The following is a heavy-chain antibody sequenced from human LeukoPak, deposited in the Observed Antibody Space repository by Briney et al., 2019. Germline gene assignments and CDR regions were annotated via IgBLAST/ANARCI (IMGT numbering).Heavy chain of an antibody. V-gene: IGHV4-61*02. J-gene: IGHJ6*03. D-gene: IGHD3-22*01. Sequence: SETLSLTCAVSGGSISNDTYYWTWIRLPAGKGLEWIGRIYTTGSNNYNPSLKSRVTISLDTSRNQFSLRLKSVTAADTAVYYCARDAPYYYDSSGYYGGYYYYYMDVWGKGTTVTISS. CDR1: GGSISNDTYY. CDR2: IYTTGSN. CDR3: ARDAPYYYDSSGYYGGYYYYYMDV.